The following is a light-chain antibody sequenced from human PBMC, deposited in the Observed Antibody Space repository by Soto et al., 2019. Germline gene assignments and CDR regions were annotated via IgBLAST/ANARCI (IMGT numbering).Light chain of an antibody. CDR1: SSDVGGYNY. CDR2: DVS. CDR3: SSYTSSSPPDLV. Sequence: QSALTQPASVSGSPGQSITISCTGTSSDVGGYNYVSWYQQHPGKAPKLMIYDVSNRPSGVSNRFSGSKSGNTASLTISGLLAEDEADYYCSSYTSSSPPDLVFGGGTKLTVL. V-gene: IGLV2-14*01. J-gene: IGLJ2*01.